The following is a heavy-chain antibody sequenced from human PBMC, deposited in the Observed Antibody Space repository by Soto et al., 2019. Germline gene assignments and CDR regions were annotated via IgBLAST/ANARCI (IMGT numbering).Heavy chain of an antibody. CDR2: VSGNGASL. Sequence: EVQVVESGGSLIEVGGSLQLSCAASGFSFDAYAIHWVRQVPGQGLEWVSGVSGNGASLGYADSVKGRFTISRDSARNSVYLQMTSLRPEDTALYYCAKDMGHNGGNSLDSWGQGALVTVSS. D-gene: IGHD2-21*01. J-gene: IGHJ4*02. CDR1: GFSFDAYA. CDR3: AKDMGHNGGNSLDS. V-gene: IGHV3-9*01.